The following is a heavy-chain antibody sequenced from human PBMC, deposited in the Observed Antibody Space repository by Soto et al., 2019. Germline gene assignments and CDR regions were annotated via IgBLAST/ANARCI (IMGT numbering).Heavy chain of an antibody. CDR2: VEYGGST. CDR3: ARHVRGAVTMNWFDP. J-gene: IGHJ5*02. Sequence: QLQESGPGLVKPSETLSLTCTVSGGSIISSNFYWGWIRQPPGKGLEWIGSVEYGGSTYDNPSLKSRVTLSAETSKNPFSLKLTSVTAADTAIYYCARHVRGAVTMNWFDPWGHGPLVTVSS. D-gene: IGHD3-10*02. CDR1: GGSIISSNFY. V-gene: IGHV4-39*01.